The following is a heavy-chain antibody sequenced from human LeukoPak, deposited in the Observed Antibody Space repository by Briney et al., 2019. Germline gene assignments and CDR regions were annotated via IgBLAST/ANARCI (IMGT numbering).Heavy chain of an antibody. CDR1: GGTFSSYA. Sequence: SVKVSCKASGGTFSSYAISWVRQAPGQGLEWMGGIIPIFGTANYAQKFQGRVTITTDESTSTAYMELSSLRSEDTAVYYCASYNCSGGSCYQPFDYWGQGTLVTVSS. J-gene: IGHJ4*02. V-gene: IGHV1-69*05. CDR3: ASYNCSGGSCYQPFDY. D-gene: IGHD2-15*01. CDR2: IIPIFGTA.